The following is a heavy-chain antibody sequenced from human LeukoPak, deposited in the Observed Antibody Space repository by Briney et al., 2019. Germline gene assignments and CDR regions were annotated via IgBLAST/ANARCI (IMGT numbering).Heavy chain of an antibody. CDR3: ARVGGGSYYFDY. Sequence: SETLSLTCTVSGGSISSHYWSWIRQPPGKGLEWIGYIYYSGSTNYNPSLKSRVTISVDTSKNQFSLKLSSVTAADTAVYYCARVGGGSYYFDYWGQGTLVTVSS. D-gene: IGHD1-26*01. CDR1: GGSISSHY. CDR2: IYYSGST. J-gene: IGHJ4*02. V-gene: IGHV4-59*11.